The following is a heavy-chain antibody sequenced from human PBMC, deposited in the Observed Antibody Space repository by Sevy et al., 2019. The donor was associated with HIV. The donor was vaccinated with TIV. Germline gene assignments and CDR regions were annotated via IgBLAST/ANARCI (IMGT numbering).Heavy chain of an antibody. D-gene: IGHD6-13*01. CDR3: AREPIEAPGRGYFDI. Sequence: SETLSLTCAVYVDSFNGHYWSWIRQVPGRGLEWNGEVDHTGNINYNPALKNRLAMSVTRSKNQFSLNLTSLTAADTAVYYFAREPIEAPGRGYFDIWGHGNRVTVSS. J-gene: IGHJ4*03. V-gene: IGHV4-34*01. CDR2: VDHTGNI. CDR1: VDSFNGHY.